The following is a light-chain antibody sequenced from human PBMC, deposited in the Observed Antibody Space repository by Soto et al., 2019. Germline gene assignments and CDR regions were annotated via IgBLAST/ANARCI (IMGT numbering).Light chain of an antibody. Sequence: EIVLTQSPGTLSSTPGERATLSCRASQSVSSSYLAWYQQKPGQAPRLLMYTASSRATGIPDRFSGSGSGRDFNLIISSLEPEDFPVYYCQQYGSSVSITFGQGTRLEIK. V-gene: IGKV3-20*01. CDR2: TAS. CDR3: QQYGSSVSIT. CDR1: QSVSSSY. J-gene: IGKJ5*01.